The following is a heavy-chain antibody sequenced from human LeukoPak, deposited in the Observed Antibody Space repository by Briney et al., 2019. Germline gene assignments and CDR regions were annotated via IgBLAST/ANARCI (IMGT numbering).Heavy chain of an antibody. Sequence: GASLRLSCAASGFTFSNYAMSWVRQAPGKGLEWVSAIVGSGGSSYYADSVKGRFTISRDNSKNTLFLQMNSLRVEDTALYYCSKWGDYDVLTGYYDSDFWGQGTLVTVSS. CDR2: IVGSGGSS. V-gene: IGHV3-23*01. D-gene: IGHD3-9*01. CDR1: GFTFSNYA. J-gene: IGHJ4*02. CDR3: SKWGDYDVLTGYYDSDF.